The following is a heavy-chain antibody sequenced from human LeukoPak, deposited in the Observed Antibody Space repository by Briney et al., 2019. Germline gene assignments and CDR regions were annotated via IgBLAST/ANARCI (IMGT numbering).Heavy chain of an antibody. D-gene: IGHD3-9*01. CDR2: ISRSGSTI. CDR1: GFIFSSYE. CDR3: AREMTYYDILTGNWNWFDP. J-gene: IGHJ5*02. Sequence: GGPLRLSCAASGFIFSSYEMNWVRQAPGKGLEWVSYISRSGSTIYYADSVKGRFTISRDNAKNSLYLQMNSLRAEDTAVYYCAREMTYYDILTGNWNWFDPWGQGTLVTVSS. V-gene: IGHV3-48*03.